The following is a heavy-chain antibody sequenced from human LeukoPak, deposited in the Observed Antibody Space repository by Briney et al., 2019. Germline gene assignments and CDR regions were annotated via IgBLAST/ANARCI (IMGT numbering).Heavy chain of an antibody. J-gene: IGHJ4*02. D-gene: IGHD5-12*01. Sequence: SETLSLTCTVSGGSISSYYWSWIRQPPGKGLEWIGYIYYSGSTNYNPSLKGRVTISVDTSKNQFSLKLSSVTAADTAVYYCAGGYSGYDYDYWGQGTLVTVSS. CDR2: IYYSGST. CDR1: GGSISSYY. CDR3: AGGYSGYDYDY. V-gene: IGHV4-59*08.